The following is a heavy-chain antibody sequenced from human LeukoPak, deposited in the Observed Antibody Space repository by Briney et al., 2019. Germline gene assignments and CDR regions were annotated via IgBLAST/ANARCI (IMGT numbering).Heavy chain of an antibody. CDR2: ISDSGGTT. J-gene: IGHJ4*02. Sequence: PGGSLRLSCAVSGITLSNYGMSWVRQAPGKGLEWVAGISDSGGTTNYADSVKGRFTISRDNPKNTLYLQMTSLRAEGTAVYFCAKRGVVIRVILVGFHKEAYYFDSWGQGALVTVSS. CDR3: AKRGVVIRVILVGFHKEAYYFDS. D-gene: IGHD3-22*01. V-gene: IGHV3-23*01. CDR1: GITLSNYG.